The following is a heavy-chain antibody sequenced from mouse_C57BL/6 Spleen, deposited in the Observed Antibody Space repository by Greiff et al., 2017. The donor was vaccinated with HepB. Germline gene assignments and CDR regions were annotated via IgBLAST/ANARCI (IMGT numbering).Heavy chain of an antibody. J-gene: IGHJ4*01. Sequence: EVHLVESGGGLVKPGGSLKLSCAASGFTFSDYGMHWVRQAPEKGLEWVAYISSGSSTIYYADTVKGRFTISRDNAKNTLFLQMTSLRSEDTAMYYCASGGNPYAMDYWGQGTSVTVSS. CDR1: GFTFSDYG. D-gene: IGHD2-1*01. V-gene: IGHV5-17*01. CDR2: ISSGSSTI. CDR3: ASGGNPYAMDY.